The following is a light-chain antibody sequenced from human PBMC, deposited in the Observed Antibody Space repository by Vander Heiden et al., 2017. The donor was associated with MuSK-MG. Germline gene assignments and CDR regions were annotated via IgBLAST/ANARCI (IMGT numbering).Light chain of an antibody. CDR3: QQYYDIPWT. Sequence: DIVMTQSPDSLAVSLGERATIHCKSRQTFFYGCNNKNFLAWYQQKAGHPPKLLIYCASSRESGVPDRFSGSGSGTDFTLTINSLQAEDVAVYYCQQYYDIPWTFGQGTKVEIK. CDR2: CAS. J-gene: IGKJ1*01. V-gene: IGKV4-1*01. CDR1: QTFFYGCNNKNF.